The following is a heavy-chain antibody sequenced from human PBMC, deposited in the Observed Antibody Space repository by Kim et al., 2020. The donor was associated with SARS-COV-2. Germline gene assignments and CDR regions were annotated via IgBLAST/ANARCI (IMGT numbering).Heavy chain of an antibody. CDR3: ARNDFWKGPTAVVVFGV. Sequence: SETLSLTCGVHGGSFSGYFWSWIRQTPGKGLEWIGEINDSGKINYNPSLKSRVTISLDKSKNQFSLNLGSVTAADTALYYCARNDFWKGPTAVVVFGVWG. V-gene: IGHV4-34*01. CDR1: GGSFSGYF. CDR2: INDSGKI. D-gene: IGHD3-3*01. J-gene: IGHJ3*01.